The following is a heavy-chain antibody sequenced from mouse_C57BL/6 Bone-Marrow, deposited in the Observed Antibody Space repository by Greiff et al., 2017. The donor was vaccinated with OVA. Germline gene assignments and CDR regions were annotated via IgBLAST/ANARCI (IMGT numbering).Heavy chain of an antibody. Sequence: VQLKESGPGLVQPSQSLSITCTVSGFSLTSYGVHWVRQSPGKGLEWLGVLWSGGSTDYNAAFISRLSISKDNSKSQVFFKMNSLQADDTAIYYCARIYYDYDLSMDYWGQGTSVTVSS. CDR2: LWSGGST. CDR3: ARIYYDYDLSMDY. CDR1: GFSLTSYG. J-gene: IGHJ4*01. V-gene: IGHV2-2*01. D-gene: IGHD2-4*01.